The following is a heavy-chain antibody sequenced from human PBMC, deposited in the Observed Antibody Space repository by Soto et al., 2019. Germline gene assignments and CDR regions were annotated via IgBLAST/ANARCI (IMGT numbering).Heavy chain of an antibody. V-gene: IGHV3-30*18. CDR3: AKVTFSGDYYYSYGLDV. CDR1: GFTFSTYG. Sequence: PGGSLRLSCAASGFTFSTYGMHWVRQATGKGLEWVAVISYDGSNKYYADSVKGRFTISRDNSKNTLYLQMNSLRAEDTAVYFCAKVTFSGDYYYSYGLDVWGQGTTVTVSS. CDR2: ISYDGSNK. J-gene: IGHJ6*02. D-gene: IGHD1-26*01.